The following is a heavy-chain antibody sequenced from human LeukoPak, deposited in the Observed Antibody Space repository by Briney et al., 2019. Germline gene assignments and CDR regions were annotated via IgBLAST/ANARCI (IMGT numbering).Heavy chain of an antibody. D-gene: IGHD3-9*01. CDR3: AWGTYNDILTGKGTPRPSDY. J-gene: IGHJ4*02. CDR2: INPHSGGT. Sequence: ASVKVSCEASGYTFTGYYMHWVRQAPGQGLEWMGWINPHSGGTNYAQKFQGRVTMTRDTSLSTAYMELSRLKFDDTAVYYCAWGTYNDILTGKGTPRPSDYWGQGTLVTVSS. CDR1: GYTFTGYY. V-gene: IGHV1-2*02.